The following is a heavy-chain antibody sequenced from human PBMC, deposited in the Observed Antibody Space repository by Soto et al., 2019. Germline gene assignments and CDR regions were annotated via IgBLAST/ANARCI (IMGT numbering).Heavy chain of an antibody. Sequence: QVQLVESGGGVVQPGRSLRLSCAASGFTFSSYGMHWVRQAPGKGLEWVAVISYDGSNKYYADSVKGRFTISRDNSKNTLYLQMSSLRAEDTAVYYCVNDGSSGWPYYYGMDVWGQGTTVTVSS. J-gene: IGHJ6*02. CDR3: VNDGSSGWPYYYGMDV. V-gene: IGHV3-30*18. CDR2: ISYDGSNK. D-gene: IGHD6-19*01. CDR1: GFTFSSYG.